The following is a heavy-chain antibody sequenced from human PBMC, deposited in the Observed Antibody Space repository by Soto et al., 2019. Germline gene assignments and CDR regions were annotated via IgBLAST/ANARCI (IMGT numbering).Heavy chain of an antibody. Sequence: SETLSLTCTVSGGSISSYYWSWIRQPPGKGLEWIGYIYYSGSTNYNPSLKSRVTISVDTSKNQFSLKLSSVTAADTAVYYCARVKVGCGGDCYMFDYWGQGTLVTVSS. V-gene: IGHV4-59*01. CDR1: GGSISSYY. CDR3: ARVKVGCGGDCYMFDY. D-gene: IGHD2-21*02. J-gene: IGHJ4*02. CDR2: IYYSGST.